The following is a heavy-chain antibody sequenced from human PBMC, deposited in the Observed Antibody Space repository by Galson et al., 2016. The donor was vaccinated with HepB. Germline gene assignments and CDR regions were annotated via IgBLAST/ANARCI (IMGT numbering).Heavy chain of an antibody. J-gene: IGHJ4*02. V-gene: IGHV4-39*02. CDR2: IYYSGST. Sequence: ETLSLTCSVSGGSVNTNLYYWGWIRQPPEKGLEWIGIIYYSGSTYYHPSLKSRVTISVDTSKNHFSLRLRSVTATDTAVYYCARLVGGVAAPGEYYFDFWGQGTLVTVSS. CDR3: ARLVGGVAAPGEYYFDF. D-gene: IGHD6-13*01. CDR1: GGSVNTNLYY.